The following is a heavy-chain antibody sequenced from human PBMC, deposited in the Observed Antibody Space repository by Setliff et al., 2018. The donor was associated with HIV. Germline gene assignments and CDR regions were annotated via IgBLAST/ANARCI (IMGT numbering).Heavy chain of an antibody. Sequence: ASVKVSCKASGYTFSDHYIHWVRQAPGQGLEWMGWINPSSGGTKFAQKFQGRVTMTRDTSINTIYMELSRLRSDDTAVYYCARDLRDGFEEWFSTLDDGMDVWGQGTTVTVSS. CDR1: GYTFSDHY. J-gene: IGHJ6*02. D-gene: IGHD3-3*01. V-gene: IGHV1-2*02. CDR2: INPSSGGT. CDR3: ARDLRDGFEEWFSTLDDGMDV.